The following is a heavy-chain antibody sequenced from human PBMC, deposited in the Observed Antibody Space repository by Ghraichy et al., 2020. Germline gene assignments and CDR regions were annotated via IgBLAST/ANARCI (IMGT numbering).Heavy chain of an antibody. CDR3: AKDRDRDGRGTQFDS. Sequence: GGSLRLSCAASRFTFSSYAMSWVRQAPGKGLEWVSAISGSGGSTYYSDSVKGRFTISRDNSKNTLYLQMNSLRAEDTAVYYCAKDRDRDGRGTQFDSWGQGTLVTVSS. CDR1: RFTFSSYA. J-gene: IGHJ4*02. D-gene: IGHD5-24*01. CDR2: ISGSGGST. V-gene: IGHV3-23*01.